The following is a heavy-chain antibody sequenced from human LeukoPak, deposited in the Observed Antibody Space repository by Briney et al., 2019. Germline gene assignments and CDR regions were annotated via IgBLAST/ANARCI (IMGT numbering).Heavy chain of an antibody. CDR3: ARVIGSYGDSAY. D-gene: IGHD4-17*01. CDR1: GFAFSSFS. J-gene: IGHJ4*02. CDR2: ITSSGTST. V-gene: IGHV3-48*04. Sequence: GGSLRLSCAASGFAFSSFSMNWVRQAPGKGLEWISYITSSGTSTYYADSVKGRFAISRDNAKNSLYLQMNSLRAEDTAVYYCARVIGSYGDSAYWGQGTLVTVSS.